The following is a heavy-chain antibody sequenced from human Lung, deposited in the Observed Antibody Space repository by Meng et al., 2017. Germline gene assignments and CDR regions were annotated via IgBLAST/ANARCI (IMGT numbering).Heavy chain of an antibody. Sequence: QVVRVRSGAEVKKPGAAMKVSCKPSVYDFPDYYIHWVRRAPGQGLEWMGRINPKSGDTHYAQKFQARVTMTGDTSISTAYMELSGLRSDDTAMYYCARDEDISAAGKLFGDYWGQGTLVTVSS. CDR1: VYDFPDYY. CDR2: INPKSGDT. CDR3: ARDEDISAAGKLFGDY. V-gene: IGHV1-2*06. J-gene: IGHJ4*02. D-gene: IGHD6-25*01.